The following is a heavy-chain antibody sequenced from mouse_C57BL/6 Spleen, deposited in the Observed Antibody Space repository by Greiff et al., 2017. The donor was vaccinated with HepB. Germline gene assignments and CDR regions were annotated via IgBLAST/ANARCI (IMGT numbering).Heavy chain of an antibody. CDR3: ARGDWAWFAY. CDR2: INYDGSST. D-gene: IGHD4-1*01. J-gene: IGHJ3*01. CDR1: GFTFSDYY. Sequence: EVKLMESEGGLVQPGSSMKLSCTASGFTFSDYYMAWVRQVPEKGLEWVANINYDGSSTYYLDSLKSRFIISRDNAKNILYLQMSSLKSEDTATYYCARGDWAWFAYWGQGTLVTVSA. V-gene: IGHV5-16*01.